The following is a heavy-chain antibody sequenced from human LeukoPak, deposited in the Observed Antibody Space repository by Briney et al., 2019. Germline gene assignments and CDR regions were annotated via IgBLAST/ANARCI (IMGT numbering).Heavy chain of an antibody. V-gene: IGHV3-21*01. CDR2: ISSSSYI. CDR3: ARGDSSGPQFDY. Sequence: GGSLRLSCAASGFTFSSYSMNWVRQAPGKGLEWVSSISSSSYIYYADSVKGRFTISRDNAKNSLYLQMNSLRAEDTAVYYCARGDSSGPQFDYWGQGTLVTVSS. D-gene: IGHD3-22*01. J-gene: IGHJ4*02. CDR1: GFTFSSYS.